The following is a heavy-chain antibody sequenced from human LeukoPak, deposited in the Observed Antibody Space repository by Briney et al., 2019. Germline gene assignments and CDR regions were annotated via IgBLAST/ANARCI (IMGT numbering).Heavy chain of an antibody. V-gene: IGHV3-23*01. J-gene: IGHJ5*02. CDR2: ISGSGGST. CDR3: ARDSQPQRITIFGVVIIWWFGP. Sequence: PGGSLRLSCAASGFTFSSYAMSWVRQAPGKGLEWVSVISGSGGSTYYAGSVKGRFTISRDNSKNTLYLQMNSLRAEDTAVYYCARDSQPQRITIFGVVIIWWFGPWGQGTLVTVSS. D-gene: IGHD3-3*01. CDR1: GFTFSSYA.